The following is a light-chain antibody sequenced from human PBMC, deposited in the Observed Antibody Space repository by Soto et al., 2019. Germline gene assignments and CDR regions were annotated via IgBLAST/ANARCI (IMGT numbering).Light chain of an antibody. CDR2: AAT. CDR1: QDIRSW. J-gene: IGKJ4*01. CDR3: QQANSFPLT. V-gene: IGKV1-12*01. Sequence: DIQMTQSPSYVSASVGDRVSITCRASQDIRSWLAWYQQRPGKAPKLLIYAATTLQSGVPSRFSGSGSGTTFTLTINHLQPEDFASYFCQQANSFPLTFGGGTKVDIK.